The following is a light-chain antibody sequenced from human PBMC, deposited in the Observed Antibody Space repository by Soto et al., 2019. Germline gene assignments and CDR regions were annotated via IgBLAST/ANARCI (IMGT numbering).Light chain of an antibody. V-gene: IGLV1-40*01. Sequence: QSVLTQPPSVSGAPGQRVTISCTGSSSNIGAGYDVHWYQQRPGTAPKLLIFGNNNRPSGVPDRFSGSKSGTSASLAITGLQAEDEGDYYCQSYDRTLSARYVFGTGTKSPS. J-gene: IGLJ1*01. CDR3: QSYDRTLSARYV. CDR1: SSNIGAGYD. CDR2: GNN.